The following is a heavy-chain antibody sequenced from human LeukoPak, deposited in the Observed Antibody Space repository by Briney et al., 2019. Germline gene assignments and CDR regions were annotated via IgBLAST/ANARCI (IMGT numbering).Heavy chain of an antibody. Sequence: GGSLRLSCAASGFTFSSYGMHWVRQAPGKGLERVAVISYDGSNKYYADSVKGRFTISRDNSKNTLYLQMYSLRVEDTSIYYCVRDYNWGFDYWGQGTVVTVSS. CDR2: ISYDGSNK. CDR3: VRDYNWGFDY. CDR1: GFTFSSYG. V-gene: IGHV3-30*03. D-gene: IGHD1-1*01. J-gene: IGHJ4*02.